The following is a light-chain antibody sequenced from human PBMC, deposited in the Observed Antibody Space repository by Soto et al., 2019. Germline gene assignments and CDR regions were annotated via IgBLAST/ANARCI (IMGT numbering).Light chain of an antibody. V-gene: IGKV3-20*01. CDR3: QQYGSSSWT. CDR1: QSVSSSF. Sequence: EIVLTQSPGTLSLSPGERATLSCRASQSVSSSFLAWYQQKPGQAPRLLIYGASNRATGIPDRFSGGGSGTDFTLTISRLEPEDFAVYYCQQYGSSSWTFGQGTKVDIK. J-gene: IGKJ1*01. CDR2: GAS.